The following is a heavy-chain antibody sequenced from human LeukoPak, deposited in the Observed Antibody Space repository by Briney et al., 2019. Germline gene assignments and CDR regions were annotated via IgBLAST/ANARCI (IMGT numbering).Heavy chain of an antibody. CDR1: GGSFSSYY. V-gene: IGHV4-34*01. D-gene: IGHD6-13*01. CDR2: IYYSGST. Sequence: SETLSLTCAVYGGSFSSYYWGWIRQPPGKGLEWIGSIYYSGSTYYNPSLKSRVTISVDTSKNQFPLKLSSVAAADTAVYYCARGGSSSWYRGYFQHWGQSTLVTVSS. J-gene: IGHJ1*01. CDR3: ARGGSSSWYRGYFQH.